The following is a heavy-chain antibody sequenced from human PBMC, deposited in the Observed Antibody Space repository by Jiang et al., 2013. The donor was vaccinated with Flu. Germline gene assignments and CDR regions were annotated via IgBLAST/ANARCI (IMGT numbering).Heavy chain of an antibody. D-gene: IGHD2-2*02. CDR3: ARTRALCSSTRCYRGGWFDP. CDR2: FYYSGST. Sequence: GSGLVKPSETLSLTCTVSGGSISSATYYWGWIRQPPGKGLEWIGNFYYSGSTYSNPSLESRVTISGDTSKNQFSLKLSSVTAADTAVYFCARTRALCSSTRCYRGGWFDPWGQGTPGHRLL. V-gene: IGHV4-39*01. J-gene: IGHJ5*02. CDR1: GGSISSATYY.